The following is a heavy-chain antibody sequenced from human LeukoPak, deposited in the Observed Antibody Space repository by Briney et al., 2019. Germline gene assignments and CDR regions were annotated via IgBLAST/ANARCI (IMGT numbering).Heavy chain of an antibody. CDR2: ISGSGGST. J-gene: IGHJ4*02. Sequence: PGGSPRLSCAASGFTFSSYAMSWVRQAPGKGLEWVSAISGSGGSTYYADSVRGRFTISRDNSKNTLYLQMNSLRAEDTAVYYCAKRSAGHFDYWGQGTLVTVSS. CDR1: GFTFSSYA. CDR3: AKRSAGHFDY. V-gene: IGHV3-23*01.